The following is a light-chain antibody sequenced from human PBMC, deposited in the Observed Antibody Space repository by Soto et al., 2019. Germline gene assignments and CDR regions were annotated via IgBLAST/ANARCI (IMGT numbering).Light chain of an antibody. Sequence: EIVLTQSPGTLSLSPGETATLSCRASQSLTTRYLAWYQQKPGQAPKLLIYAASTRATGTPDRFSGSGSGTDFTLTISSLEPEGFALYFCQQYARSVVYTFGQGTKLEIK. CDR3: QQYARSVVYT. CDR1: QSLTTRY. CDR2: AAS. V-gene: IGKV3-20*01. J-gene: IGKJ2*01.